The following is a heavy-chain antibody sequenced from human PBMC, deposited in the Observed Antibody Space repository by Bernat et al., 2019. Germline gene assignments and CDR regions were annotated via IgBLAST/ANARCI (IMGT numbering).Heavy chain of an antibody. J-gene: IGHJ4*02. CDR3: ARGGFFDY. V-gene: IGHV4-34*01. D-gene: IGHD3-10*01. CDR2: INHSGST. CDR1: GGSFSGYY. Sequence: QVQLQQWGAGLLKPSETLSLTCAVYGGSFSGYYWSWIRQPPGKGLEWIGEINHSGSTNYNPSLKSRVTISVDTSKIQFSLKLSSVTAADTAVYYCARGGFFDYWGQGTLVTVSS.